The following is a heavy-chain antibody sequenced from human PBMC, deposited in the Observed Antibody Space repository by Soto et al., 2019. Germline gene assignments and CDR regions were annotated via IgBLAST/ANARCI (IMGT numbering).Heavy chain of an antibody. V-gene: IGHV3-74*01. CDR2: MKGDGSTA. CDR3: ARGIPGHYGFDI. J-gene: IGHJ3*02. CDR1: GFSFSSHW. D-gene: IGHD3-10*01. Sequence: EAQLLESGGGFVQPGGSLRLSCAASGFSFSSHWMHWVRQAPGKGLVWVSRMKGDGSTANYADSVKDRLTISRDNARNTVYLQMNSLRVEDTAVYYCARGIPGHYGFDIWGQGTMVTVSS.